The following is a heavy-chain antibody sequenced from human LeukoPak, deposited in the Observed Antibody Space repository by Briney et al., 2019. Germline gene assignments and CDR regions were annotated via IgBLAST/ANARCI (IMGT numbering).Heavy chain of an antibody. J-gene: IGHJ6*04. CDR3: ARVVVVVADGMDV. CDR1: GGSFSGYY. D-gene: IGHD2-15*01. Sequence: SETLSLTCAVYGGSFSGYYWSWIRQPPGKGLEWIGEINHSGSTNYNPSLKCRVTISVDTSKNQFSLKLSSVTAADTAVYYCARVVVVVADGMDVWGKGTTVTVSS. CDR2: INHSGST. V-gene: IGHV4-34*01.